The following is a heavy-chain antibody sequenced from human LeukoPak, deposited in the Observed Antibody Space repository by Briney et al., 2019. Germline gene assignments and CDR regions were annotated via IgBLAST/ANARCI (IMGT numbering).Heavy chain of an antibody. D-gene: IGHD3-9*01. CDR3: AKDKYYDILTGYLDY. CDR1: GFTFSSYG. Sequence: PGGSLRLSCAASGFTFSSYGMHWVRQAPGKGLEWVSFIRYDGSNKYYADSVKGRFTISRDNSKNTLYLQMSSLRAEDTAVYYCAKDKYYDILTGYLDYWGQGTLVTVSS. V-gene: IGHV3-30*02. CDR2: IRYDGSNK. J-gene: IGHJ4*02.